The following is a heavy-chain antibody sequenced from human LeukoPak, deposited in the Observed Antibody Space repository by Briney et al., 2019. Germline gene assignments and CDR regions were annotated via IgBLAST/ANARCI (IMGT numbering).Heavy chain of an antibody. CDR1: GFTFFSYT. D-gene: IGHD1-1*01. CDR3: AREVQLERLAFGKEGSAFDY. Sequence: PGGSLRLSCAASGFTFFSYTMNWVRQAPGKGLEWVSSISSTRSYIYYADSVKGRFTISRDNAKNSLYLQMNSLRAEDSAVYYCAREVQLERLAFGKEGSAFDYWGQGTLVTVSS. V-gene: IGHV3-21*01. CDR2: ISSTRSYI. J-gene: IGHJ4*02.